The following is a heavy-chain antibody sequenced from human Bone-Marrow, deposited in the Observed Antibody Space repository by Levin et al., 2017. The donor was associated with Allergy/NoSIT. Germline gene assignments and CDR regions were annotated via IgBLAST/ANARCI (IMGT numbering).Heavy chain of an antibody. J-gene: IGHJ4*02. Sequence: GGSLRLSCAASGFTFSVYAMHWLRQAPGKGLEWVAVIGYDGNNKYFADSVEGRFNVYRDNNNRVDLQMDSLSAEDTAIYYCARDLAHSGSDRRSATYYFDLWGQGTLVTVSS. D-gene: IGHD5-12*01. CDR1: GFTFSVYA. CDR2: IGYDGNNK. CDR3: ARDLAHSGSDRRSATYYFDL. V-gene: IGHV3-33*01.